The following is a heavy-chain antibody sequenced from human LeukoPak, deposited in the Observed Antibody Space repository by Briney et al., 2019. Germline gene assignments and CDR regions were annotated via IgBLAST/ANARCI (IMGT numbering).Heavy chain of an antibody. J-gene: IGHJ4*02. V-gene: IGHV3-20*04. Sequence: GRSLRLSCAASGFPFDDYGMTWVRQAPGKGLEWVSGINWNGGSTGYADSVKGRFTISRDNAKNSLYLQMNSLRAEDTALYYCASAGLTYGSGSYSVYWGQGTLVTVSS. CDR3: ASAGLTYGSGSYSVY. CDR2: INWNGGST. D-gene: IGHD3-10*01. CDR1: GFPFDDYG.